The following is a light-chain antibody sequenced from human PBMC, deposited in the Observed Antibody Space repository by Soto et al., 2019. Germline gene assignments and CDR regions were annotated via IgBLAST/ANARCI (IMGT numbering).Light chain of an antibody. CDR3: PLVKRYPRT. V-gene: IGKV1-9*01. Sequence: DTQLTQSPSFLSASVGDRVTITCRASQGIAGSLAWYQQKPGKPPKLLIYAESTLQSGVPSRFSGSGSGTRGTLTISSLYTEDFATEYCPLVKRYPRTFGVGTKG. J-gene: IGKJ4*01. CDR1: QGIAGS. CDR2: AES.